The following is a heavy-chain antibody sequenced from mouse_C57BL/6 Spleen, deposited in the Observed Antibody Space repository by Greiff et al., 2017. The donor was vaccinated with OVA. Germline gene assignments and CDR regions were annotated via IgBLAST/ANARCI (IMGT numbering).Heavy chain of an antibody. Sequence: QVQLKESGAELVKPGASVKISCKASGYAFSSYWMNWVKQRPGKGLEWIGQIYPGDGDTNYNGKFKGKATLTADKSSSTAYMQLSSLTSEDSAVYFCATDSSAYFDYWGQGTTLTVSS. V-gene: IGHV1-80*01. CDR2: IYPGDGDT. CDR1: GYAFSSYW. D-gene: IGHD3-2*02. J-gene: IGHJ2*01. CDR3: ATDSSAYFDY.